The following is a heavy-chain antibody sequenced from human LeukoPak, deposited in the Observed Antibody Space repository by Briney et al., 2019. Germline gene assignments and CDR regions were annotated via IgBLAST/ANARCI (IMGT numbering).Heavy chain of an antibody. J-gene: IGHJ4*02. V-gene: IGHV3-7*05. CDR3: ARDSDWSFDY. D-gene: IGHD3-9*01. Sequence: GGSLRLSCAASGFTFSSYGMHWARQAPGKGLEWVANIKQDGSETYYVDSVKGRFTISRDNAKNSLYLQMNSLRAEDTAVYYCARDSDWSFDYWGQGTLVTVSS. CDR2: IKQDGSET. CDR1: GFTFSSYG.